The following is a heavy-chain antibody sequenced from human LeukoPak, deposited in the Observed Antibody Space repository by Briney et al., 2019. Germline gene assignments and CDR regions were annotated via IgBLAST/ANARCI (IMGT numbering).Heavy chain of an antibody. CDR1: GYTLTELS. CDR3: ARDGLVLVPAAMYAFDI. V-gene: IGHV1-24*01. D-gene: IGHD2-2*01. CDR2: FDPEDGET. J-gene: IGHJ3*02. Sequence: ASVKVSCKVSGYTLTELSMHWVRQAPGKGLEWMGGFDPEDGETIYAQKFRGRVTMTRDTSISTAYMELSSLRSDDTAMYYCARDGLVLVPAAMYAFDIWGQGTMVTVSS.